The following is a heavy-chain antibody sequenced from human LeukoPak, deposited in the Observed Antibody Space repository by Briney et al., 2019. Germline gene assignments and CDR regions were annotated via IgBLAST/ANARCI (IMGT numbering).Heavy chain of an antibody. CDR1: GYTFTSYA. Sequence: GASVKVSCKASGYTFTSYAMNWVRQAPGQGLEWMGWINPNSGGTNYAQKFQGRVTMTRDTSISTAYMELSRLRSDDTAVYYCARSYYGSGSYYNPPNYYYMDVWGKGTTVTISS. J-gene: IGHJ6*03. V-gene: IGHV1-2*02. CDR3: ARSYYGSGSYYNPPNYYYMDV. D-gene: IGHD3-10*01. CDR2: INPNSGGT.